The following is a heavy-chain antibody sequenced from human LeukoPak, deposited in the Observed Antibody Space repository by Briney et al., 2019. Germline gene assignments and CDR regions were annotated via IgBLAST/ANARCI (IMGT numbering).Heavy chain of an antibody. J-gene: IGHJ6*02. CDR3: ARQVVVAASNGMGV. CDR2: INPNSGGT. V-gene: IGHV1-2*02. Sequence: ASVKVSCKASGYTFTGYYMHWVRQAPGQGLEWMGWINPNSGGTNYAQKFQGRVTMTRDTSISTAYMELSRLRSDDTAVYYCARQVVVAASNGMGVWGQGTTVTVSS. D-gene: IGHD2-15*01. CDR1: GYTFTGYY.